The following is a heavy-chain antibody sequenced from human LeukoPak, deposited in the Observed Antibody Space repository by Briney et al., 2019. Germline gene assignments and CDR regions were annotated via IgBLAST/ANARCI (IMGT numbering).Heavy chain of an antibody. V-gene: IGHV4-59*01. CDR1: GGSISSYY. CDR2: IYYSGST. J-gene: IGHJ4*02. CDR3: ARNAAVAGMIFDY. Sequence: PSETLSLTCTVSGGSISSYYWSWIRQPPGKGLEWIGYIYYSGSTNCNPSLKSRVTISVDTSKNQFSLKLSSVTAADTAVYYCARNAAVAGMIFDYWGQGTLVTVSS. D-gene: IGHD6-19*01.